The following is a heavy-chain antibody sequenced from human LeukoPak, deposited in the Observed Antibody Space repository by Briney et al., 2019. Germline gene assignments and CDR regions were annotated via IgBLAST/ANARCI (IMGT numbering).Heavy chain of an antibody. V-gene: IGHV3-48*04. CDR2: ISSGSVTI. J-gene: IGHJ4*02. Sequence: GGSLRLSCAASGFIFSSYSMNWVRQAPGKGLEWLSFISSGSVTIYYTDSVKGRFTISRDNAKNSLYLQMNSLRAEDTAVYYCARDCSSTSCYQAFDYWGQGTLVTVSS. CDR3: ARDCSSTSCYQAFDY. D-gene: IGHD2-2*01. CDR1: GFIFSSYS.